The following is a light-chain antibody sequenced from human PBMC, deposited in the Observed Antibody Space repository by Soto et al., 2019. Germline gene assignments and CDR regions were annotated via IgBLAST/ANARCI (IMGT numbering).Light chain of an antibody. Sequence: QAVVTQSPSASASLGASVKLTCTLSSGHSSYAIAWHQQQPEKGPRYLMKLNSDGSHSKGDGIPDRFSGSSSGAARYLTISSLQSEDEADYYCQTWGTGISVVFGGGTKLTVL. CDR2: LNSDGSH. J-gene: IGLJ2*01. CDR3: QTWGTGISVV. V-gene: IGLV4-69*01. CDR1: SGHSSYA.